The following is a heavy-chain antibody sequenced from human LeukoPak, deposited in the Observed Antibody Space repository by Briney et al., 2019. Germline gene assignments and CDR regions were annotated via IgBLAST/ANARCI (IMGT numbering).Heavy chain of an antibody. V-gene: IGHV1-18*01. CDR3: AIGAHYYDSSGYYYNEQHAFDI. CDR1: GYTFTSYG. Sequence: GASVKVSCKASGYTFTSYGISWVRQAPGQGLEWMGWISAYNGNTNYAQKLQGRVTMTTDTSTSTAYMELRSLRSDDTAVYYCAIGAHYYDSSGYYYNEQHAFDIWGQGTMVTVSS. D-gene: IGHD3-22*01. CDR2: ISAYNGNT. J-gene: IGHJ3*02.